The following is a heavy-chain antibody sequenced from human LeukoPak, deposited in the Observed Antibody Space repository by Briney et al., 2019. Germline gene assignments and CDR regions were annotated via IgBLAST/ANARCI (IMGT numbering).Heavy chain of an antibody. CDR2: INHSGST. CDR1: GGSFSGYY. J-gene: IGHJ4*02. V-gene: IGHV4-34*01. Sequence: PSETLSLTCAVYGGSFSGYYWSWIRQPPGKGLEWIGEINHSGSTNYNPSLKSRVTISVDTSKNQFSLKLSSVTAVDTAVYYCARERYYDSSGYWGQGTLVTVSS. D-gene: IGHD3-22*01. CDR3: ARERYYDSSGY.